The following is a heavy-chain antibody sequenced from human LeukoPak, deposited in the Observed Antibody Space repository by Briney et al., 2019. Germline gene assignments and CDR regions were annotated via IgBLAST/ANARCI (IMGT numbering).Heavy chain of an antibody. J-gene: IGHJ4*02. V-gene: IGHV3-23*01. CDR3: ARAMMVVTNLWGVFDY. CDR1: GFTFSSYA. CDR2: ISGGGGST. Sequence: PGGSLRLSCAASGFTFSSYAMSWVRQAPGKGLEWDSGISGGGGSTYYADSVKGRFTISRDNSKNTLYLQMNSLRAEDTAVYYCARAMMVVTNLWGVFDYWGQGTLVTVSS. D-gene: IGHD3-22*01.